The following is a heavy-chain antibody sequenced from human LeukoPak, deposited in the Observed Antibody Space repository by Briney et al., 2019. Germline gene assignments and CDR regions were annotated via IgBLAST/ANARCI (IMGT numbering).Heavy chain of an antibody. CDR3: ARATSPSWYSSTLFDY. CDR1: GYTFTSYY. CDR2: INPSGGST. Sequence: ASVKVSCKASGYTFTSYYMHWVRQAPGQGLEWMGIINPSGGSTSYAQKFQGRVTMTRDTSTSTVYMELSSLRSEVTAVYYCARATSPSWYSSTLFDYWGQGTLVTVSS. D-gene: IGHD6-19*01. J-gene: IGHJ4*02. V-gene: IGHV1-46*01.